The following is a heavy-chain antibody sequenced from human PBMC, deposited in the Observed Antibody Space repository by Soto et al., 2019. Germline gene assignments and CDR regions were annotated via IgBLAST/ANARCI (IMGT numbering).Heavy chain of an antibody. CDR2: ISSSSSYI. CDR3: ARYDSSGYYWPYYYYGMDV. J-gene: IGHJ6*02. CDR1: GFTFSTYS. V-gene: IGHV3-21*01. D-gene: IGHD3-22*01. Sequence: EVQLVESGGGLVKRGGSLRLSCAASGFTFSTYSMNWVRQAPGKGLEWVSCISSSSSYIYYADSVKGRFTISRDNAKNSLYLQMNSLGAEDTAVYYCARYDSSGYYWPYYYYGMDVWGQGTTFTVSS.